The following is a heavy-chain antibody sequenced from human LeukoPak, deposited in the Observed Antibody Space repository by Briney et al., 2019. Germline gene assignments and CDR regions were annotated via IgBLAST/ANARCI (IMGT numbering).Heavy chain of an antibody. J-gene: IGHJ3*02. CDR3: ARESGSGWYVGDDGFDI. CDR1: GFTFSSYD. D-gene: IGHD6-19*01. Sequence: GGSLRLSCAASGFTFSSYDIHWVRRSTRKGLEWVSSIGTTGDTHYVGSVKGRFTISRENARNSVYLQMNSLRVGDTAVYYCARESGSGWYVGDDGFDIWGKGTMVTVAS. CDR2: IGTTGDT. V-gene: IGHV3-13*01.